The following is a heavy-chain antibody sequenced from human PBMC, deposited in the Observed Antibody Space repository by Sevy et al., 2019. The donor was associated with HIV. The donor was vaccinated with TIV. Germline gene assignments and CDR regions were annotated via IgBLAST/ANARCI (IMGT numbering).Heavy chain of an antibody. CDR2: IYYSGST. CDR1: GGSISSYY. D-gene: IGHD6-13*01. J-gene: IGHJ6*03. V-gene: IGHV4-59*08. CDR3: ARHHSSWYLYYYYYMDV. Sequence: SETLSLTCTVSGGSISSYYWSWIRQPPGKGLEWIGYIYYSGSTNYNPSLKSRVTISVDTSKNQFSLKLSSVTAADTAVYYCARHHSSWYLYYYYYMDVWGKGTTVTVSS.